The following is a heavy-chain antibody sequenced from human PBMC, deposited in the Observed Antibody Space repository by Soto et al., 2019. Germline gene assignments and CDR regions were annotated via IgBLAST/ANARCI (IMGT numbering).Heavy chain of an antibody. V-gene: IGHV3-7*03. D-gene: IGHD4-4*01. CDR2: IEHDGSVQ. Sequence: PGGSLRLSCEASGFTFSGYWMSWVRQAPGKGLEWVADIEHDGSVQYYVDSVKGRLTISRDNAKKQLYLQMNGLRAEDTALYYCARAPYSNAWYRFDLWGQGTLVTVSS. J-gene: IGHJ4*02. CDR3: ARAPYSNAWYRFDL. CDR1: GFTFSGYW.